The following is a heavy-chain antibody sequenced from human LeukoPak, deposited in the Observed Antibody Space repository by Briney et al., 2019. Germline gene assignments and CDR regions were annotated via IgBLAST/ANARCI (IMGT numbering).Heavy chain of an antibody. J-gene: IGHJ3*02. CDR1: GFAFTNAW. Sequence: GGSLRLSCAASGFAFTNAWMNWVRQAPGKGLEWVGRIKSKTDGGTADYAAPVKGRFTISRDDSKNTLYLQMNSLKTEDTAVYFCTTDSSSWYNAFDIWGQGTMVTVSS. CDR2: IKSKTDGGTA. D-gene: IGHD6-13*01. CDR3: TTDSSSWYNAFDI. V-gene: IGHV3-15*07.